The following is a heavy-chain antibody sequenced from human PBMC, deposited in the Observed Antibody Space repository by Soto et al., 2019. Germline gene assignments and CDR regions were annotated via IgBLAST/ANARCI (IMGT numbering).Heavy chain of an antibody. CDR1: GGPLTDYY. J-gene: IGHJ5*02. CDR2: INDSGTT. Sequence: SETLSLTCAVSGGPLTDYYWSWIRQAPGMRLEWIGEINDSGTTNYNPSLESRVTISVDSSKNQFSLKVHSVTAADTAVYYCARNDYGDYALGFWFDPWGQGTQVTV. CDR3: ARNDYGDYALGFWFDP. V-gene: IGHV4-34*01. D-gene: IGHD4-17*01.